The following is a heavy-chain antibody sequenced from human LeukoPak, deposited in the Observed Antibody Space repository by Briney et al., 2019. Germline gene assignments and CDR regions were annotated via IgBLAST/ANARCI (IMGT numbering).Heavy chain of an antibody. V-gene: IGHV5-51*01. J-gene: IGHJ4*02. CDR3: ARRGVVPTTIGLDH. D-gene: IGHD2-2*01. CDR2: IYPGDSNT. CDR1: GYCFTSYW. Sequence: GESLQISCKGSGYCFTSYWIGWVRQMPGKGLEWMGIIYPGDSNTRYSPSFQGQVTISADKSISTAYLQWSSLKTSDTAIYYCARRGVVPTTIGLDHWGQGTLVTVSS.